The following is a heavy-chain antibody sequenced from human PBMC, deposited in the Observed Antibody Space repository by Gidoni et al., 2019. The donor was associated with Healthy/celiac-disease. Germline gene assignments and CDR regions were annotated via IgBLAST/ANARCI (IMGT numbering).Heavy chain of an antibody. Sequence: EVQLVESGGGLVQPGGSLRLPCAASGFTFSSYEMNWVRQAPGKGLEWGSYISSSGSTIYYADSVKGRFAISRDNAKNSLYLKMNSLRAEDTAVYYCARDSHRGYYYYYYGMDVWGQGTTVTVSS. CDR3: ARDSHRGYYYYYYGMDV. J-gene: IGHJ6*02. CDR1: GFTFSSYE. CDR2: ISSSGSTI. D-gene: IGHD3-10*01. V-gene: IGHV3-48*03.